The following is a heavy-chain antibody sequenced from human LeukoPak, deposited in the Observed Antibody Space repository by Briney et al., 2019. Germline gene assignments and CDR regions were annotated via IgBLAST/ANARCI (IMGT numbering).Heavy chain of an antibody. CDR2: ISACNGNT. J-gene: IGHJ6*03. CDR3: ALGYCSSTSCYTGGYYYYYYMDV. Sequence: ASVKVSCKASGYTFTSYGISWVRQAPGQGLEWMGWISACNGNTNYAQKLQGRVTMTTDTSTSTAYMELRSLRSDDTAVYYCALGYCSSTSCYTGGYYYYYYMDVWGKGTTVTVSS. CDR1: GYTFTSYG. V-gene: IGHV1-18*01. D-gene: IGHD2-2*02.